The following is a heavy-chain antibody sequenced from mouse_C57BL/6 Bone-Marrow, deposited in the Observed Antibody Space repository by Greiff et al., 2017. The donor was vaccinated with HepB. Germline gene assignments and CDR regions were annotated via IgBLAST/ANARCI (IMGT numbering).Heavy chain of an antibody. D-gene: IGHD2-4*01. CDR2: ISSSGST. CDR1: GYSITNGNHW. V-gene: IGHV3-4*01. Sequence: EVQLQQSGPALVKPSQTVSLTCTVTGYSITNGNHWWNWIRQVSGSKLEWIGYISSSGSTDSNPSLKSRISITRDTSKNQLFLQLNSVTTEDIAIYYCARGGDDYDPRWYFDVWGTGTTVTVSS. J-gene: IGHJ1*03. CDR3: ARGGDDYDPRWYFDV.